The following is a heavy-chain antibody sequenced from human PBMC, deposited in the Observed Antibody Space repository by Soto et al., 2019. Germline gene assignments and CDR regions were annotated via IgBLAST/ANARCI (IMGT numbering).Heavy chain of an antibody. V-gene: IGHV3-33*01. CDR1: GFTFSSYG. Sequence: GGSLRLSCAASGFTFSSYGVHWVRQAPGKGLEWVAVIWYDGSNKYYADSVKGRFTISRDNSKNTLYLQMNSLRAEDTAVYYCARGYCSSTSCYSDYYYYYMDVWGKGTTVTVSS. CDR3: ARGYCSSTSCYSDYYYYYMDV. CDR2: IWYDGSNK. J-gene: IGHJ6*03. D-gene: IGHD2-2*01.